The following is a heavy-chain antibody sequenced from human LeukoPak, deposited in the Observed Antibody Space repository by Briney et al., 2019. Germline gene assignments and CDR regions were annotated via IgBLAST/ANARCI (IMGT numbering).Heavy chain of an antibody. V-gene: IGHV4-38-2*01. CDR1: GDSISSGYY. CDR3: ARNSTSWSFDL. CDR2: IYHSGST. Sequence: SEILSLTCDVSGDSISSGYYWGWIRQPPGKGLEWIGTIYHSGSTYYNPSLKSRVTISADTSKNQFSLTLNSVTAADTAVYYCARNSTSWSFDLWGRGTLVTVSS. D-gene: IGHD3-10*01. J-gene: IGHJ2*01.